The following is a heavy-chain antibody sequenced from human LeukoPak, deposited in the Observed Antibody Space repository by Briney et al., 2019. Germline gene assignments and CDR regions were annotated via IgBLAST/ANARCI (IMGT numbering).Heavy chain of an antibody. CDR3: AGHVEPYYYYAMDV. J-gene: IGHJ6*02. Sequence: GGSLRLSCVASGFTFSGSVIHWVRQTSGKGLEWVARIRSKDNNGATAYAASVKGRFTISRDDSKNTAYLQMNSLKAEDTAMYFCAGHVEPYYYYAMDVWGQGTTVTVS. CDR1: GFTFSGSV. CDR2: IRSKDNNGAT. V-gene: IGHV3-73*01.